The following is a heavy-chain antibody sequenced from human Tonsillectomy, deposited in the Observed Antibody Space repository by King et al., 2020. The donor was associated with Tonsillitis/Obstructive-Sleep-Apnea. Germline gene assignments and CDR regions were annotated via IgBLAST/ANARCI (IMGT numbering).Heavy chain of an antibody. J-gene: IGHJ4*02. CDR1: GYSFSNFW. Sequence: QLVQSGAEVKKPGESLRISCKGSGYSFSNFWISWVRQMPGKGLEWMGTIDPSDSYTNYSPSFQGHVTISADKSITTAYLQWSSLKASDTAMYYCARHDYRDYRGPFDYWGQGTLVTVSS. CDR3: ARHDYRDYRGPFDY. CDR2: IDPSDSYT. V-gene: IGHV5-10-1*01. D-gene: IGHD4-17*01.